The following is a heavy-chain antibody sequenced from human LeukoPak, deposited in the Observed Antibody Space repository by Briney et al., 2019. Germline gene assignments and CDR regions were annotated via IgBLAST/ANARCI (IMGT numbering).Heavy chain of an antibody. CDR1: GFTFDDYA. Sequence: GGSLRLSCAASGFTFDDYAMHWVRQAPGKGLEWVSGISWNSFTIGYADSVKGRFTISRDNAKNSLYLQMNSLRVEDTALYYCARDIGRVDTASTYMDVWGKGTTVTISS. CDR2: ISWNSFTI. CDR3: ARDIGRVDTASTYMDV. D-gene: IGHD5-18*01. J-gene: IGHJ6*03. V-gene: IGHV3-9*01.